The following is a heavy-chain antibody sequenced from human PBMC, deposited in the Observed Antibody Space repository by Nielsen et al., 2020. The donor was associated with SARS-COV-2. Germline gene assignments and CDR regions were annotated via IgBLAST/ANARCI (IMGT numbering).Heavy chain of an antibody. CDR3: AREQLRATGMDV. CDR2: INPNSGGT. D-gene: IGHD3-10*01. J-gene: IGHJ6*02. V-gene: IGHV1-2*05. Sequence: ASVKVSCKASGYTFTGYYMHWVRQAPGRGLEWMGRINPNSGGTNYAQKFQGRVTMTRDTSISTAYMELSRLRSDDTVVYYCAREQLRATGMDVWGQGTTVTVSS. CDR1: GYTFTGYY.